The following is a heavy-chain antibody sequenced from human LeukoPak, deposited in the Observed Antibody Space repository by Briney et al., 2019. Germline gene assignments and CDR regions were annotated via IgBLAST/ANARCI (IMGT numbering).Heavy chain of an antibody. CDR1: GFIFSNYG. Sequence: PGGSLRLSCAASGFIFSNYGMHWVRQAPGKGLEWVAFIRSDLSNKDYVDSVRGRFTISRDNSKNSLYLQMNSLGGDDTAVYYCGKHDSSFPYGGQGTLVTVSA. D-gene: IGHD6-6*01. CDR2: IRSDLSNK. CDR3: GKHDSSFPY. J-gene: IGHJ4*02. V-gene: IGHV3-30*02.